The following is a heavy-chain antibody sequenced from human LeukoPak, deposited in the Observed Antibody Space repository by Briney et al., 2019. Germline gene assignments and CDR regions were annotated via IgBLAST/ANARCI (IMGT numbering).Heavy chain of an antibody. V-gene: IGHV4-39*07. J-gene: IGHJ4*02. CDR2: IYYSGST. CDR1: GGSITSSSYY. CDR3: ASNAYGMISPFDY. Sequence: SETLSLTCTVSGGSITSSSYYWGWIRQPPGKGLEWIGSIYYSGSTYYNPSLKSRVTISVDTSKNQFSLKLSSVTAADTAVYYCASNAYGMISPFDYWGQGTLVTVSS. D-gene: IGHD3-22*01.